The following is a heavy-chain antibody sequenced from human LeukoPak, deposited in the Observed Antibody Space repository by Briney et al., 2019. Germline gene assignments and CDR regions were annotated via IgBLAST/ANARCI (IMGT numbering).Heavy chain of an antibody. Sequence: SETLSLTCTVSGGSISSHYWSWIRQPPGKALEWIGYIYYSVSTNYNPSLKSRVTISGGTSKNQFSLKMNSVTAADTAVYYCARLLDNDSSGDPDTFDMWGQGTMVTVSS. CDR2: IYYSVST. CDR1: GGSISSHY. CDR3: ARLLDNDSSGDPDTFDM. J-gene: IGHJ3*02. D-gene: IGHD3-22*01. V-gene: IGHV4-59*11.